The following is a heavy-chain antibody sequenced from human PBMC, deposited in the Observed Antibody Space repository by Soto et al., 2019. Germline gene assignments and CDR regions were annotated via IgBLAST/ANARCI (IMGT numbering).Heavy chain of an antibody. D-gene: IGHD4-17*01. J-gene: IGHJ4*02. Sequence: PSETLSLTCTVSGGSISISSYYWCWILQPPGKGLEWIGSIYYSGSTYYNPSLKSRVTISVDTSKNQFSLKLSSVTAADTAVYYCAREDYGGNSGFDYWGQGTLVTV. CDR3: AREDYGGNSGFDY. V-gene: IGHV4-39*02. CDR2: IYYSGST. CDR1: GGSISISSYY.